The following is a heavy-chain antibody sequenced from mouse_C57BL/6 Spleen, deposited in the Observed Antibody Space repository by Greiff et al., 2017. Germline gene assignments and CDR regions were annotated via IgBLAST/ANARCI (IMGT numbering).Heavy chain of an antibody. CDR3: ARDYGNYEDYAMDY. J-gene: IGHJ4*01. CDR2: ISYDGSN. Sequence: EVQLQESGPGLVKPSQSLSLTCSVTGYSITSGYYWNWIRQFPGNKLEWMGYISYDGSNNYNPSLKNRISITRDTSKNQFFLKLNSVTTEDTATXYCARDYGNYEDYAMDYWGQGTSVTVSS. CDR1: GYSITSGYY. D-gene: IGHD2-1*01. V-gene: IGHV3-6*01.